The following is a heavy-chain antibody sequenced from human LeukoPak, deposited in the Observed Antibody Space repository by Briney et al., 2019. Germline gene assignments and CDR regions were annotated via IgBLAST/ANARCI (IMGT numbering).Heavy chain of an antibody. D-gene: IGHD5-12*01. J-gene: IGHJ4*02. Sequence: ASVKVSCKASRYTFTGYYMHWVRQAPGQGLEWMGRINPNSGGTNYAQKFQGRVTMTRDTSISTAYMELSRLKSDDTAVYYCARAGLSLGYRTDYWGQGTLVTVSS. CDR2: INPNSGGT. CDR1: RYTFTGYY. CDR3: ARAGLSLGYRTDY. V-gene: IGHV1-2*06.